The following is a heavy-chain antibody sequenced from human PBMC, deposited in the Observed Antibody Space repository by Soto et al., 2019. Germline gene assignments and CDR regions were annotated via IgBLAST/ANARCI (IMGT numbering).Heavy chain of an antibody. CDR2: IFWDDDK. V-gene: IGHV2-5*02. CDR3: TPHGYYSYGMDV. Sequence: QITLKESGPTLVKPTQTLTLTCTFSGFSLSTSGVGVGWIRQPPGKALEWLALIFWDDDKRYSPSLKSRLTIPKDTSKNQVVLTMTNMDPVDAATYYCTPHGYYSYGMDVWGQGTTVTVSS. CDR1: GFSLSTSGVG. J-gene: IGHJ6*02.